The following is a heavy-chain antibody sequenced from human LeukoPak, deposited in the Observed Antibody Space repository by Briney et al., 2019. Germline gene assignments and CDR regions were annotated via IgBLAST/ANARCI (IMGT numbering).Heavy chain of an antibody. CDR1: GQSLSELS. D-gene: IGHD3-22*01. V-gene: IGHV1-24*01. CDR2: FDPEDVEI. J-gene: IGHJ3*01. Sequence: ASEKVSCKVSGQSLSELSIHWVRQAPGKGPEWMGGFDPEDVEISYAQKVQGRVTMTEDTSTDTAYMEMSSLRSEDTALYYCVAAYDGSAPFNDDVFNLWGQGTMVIVSS. CDR3: VAAYDGSAPFNDDVFNL.